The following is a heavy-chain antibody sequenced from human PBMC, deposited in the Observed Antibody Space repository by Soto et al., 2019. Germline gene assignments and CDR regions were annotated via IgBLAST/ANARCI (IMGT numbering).Heavy chain of an antibody. CDR1: GSSISSGGYY. J-gene: IGHJ5*02. CDR2: IYYSGST. V-gene: IGHV4-31*03. Sequence: QVQLQESGPGLVKPSQTLSLTCTVSGSSISSGGYYWSWIRQHPGKGLEWIGYIYYSGSTYYNPSLKSRVTISVVTSKNQFFLKLSSVTDADTAVYYCASADIGGRTSSSWPHGRIGDWFDPWGQGTLVTVSS. CDR3: ASADIGGRTSSSWPHGRIGDWFDP. D-gene: IGHD6-13*01.